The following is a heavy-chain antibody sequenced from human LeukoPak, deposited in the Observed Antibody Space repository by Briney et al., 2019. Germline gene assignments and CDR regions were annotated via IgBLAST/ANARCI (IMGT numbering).Heavy chain of an antibody. CDR3: ATVAGYFDY. D-gene: IGHD2-21*01. CDR1: GFTFSSYG. CDR2: ISYDGSNE. Sequence: PGGSLRLSCAASGFTFSSYGMHWVRQAPGKGLEWVAIISYDGSNEYYADSVKGRFTISRDNSKNTLYLQMNSLRAADTAVYFCATVAGYFDYWGQGTLVTVSS. V-gene: IGHV3-30*19. J-gene: IGHJ4*02.